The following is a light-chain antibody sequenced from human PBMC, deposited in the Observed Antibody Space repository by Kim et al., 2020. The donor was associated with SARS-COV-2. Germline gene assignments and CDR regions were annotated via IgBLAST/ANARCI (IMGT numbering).Light chain of an antibody. V-gene: IGLV1-40*01. J-gene: IGLJ2*01. CDR2: ANN. CDR3: QSYDSSLSVVV. Sequence: QRVTISCTGSSSTIGAGYDVHWYQQLPGTAPKLLISANNTRPSGVPDRFSGSRSVTSASLAITGLQAEDEADYYCQSYDSSLSVVVFGGGTQLTVL. CDR1: SSTIGAGYD.